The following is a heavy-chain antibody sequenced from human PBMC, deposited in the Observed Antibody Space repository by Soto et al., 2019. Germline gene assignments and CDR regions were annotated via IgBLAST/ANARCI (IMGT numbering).Heavy chain of an antibody. CDR2: INHSGST. Sequence: QVQLQQWGAGLLKPSETLSLTCAVYGGSFSGYYWSWIRQPPGKGLEWIGEINHSGSTNYNPSLNSRFNISVATSKPQFSLKLSSVTAADTAVYYCARGQGGYIWGQGTMVTVSS. V-gene: IGHV4-34*01. J-gene: IGHJ3*02. D-gene: IGHD3-16*01. CDR1: GGSFSGYY. CDR3: ARGQGGYI.